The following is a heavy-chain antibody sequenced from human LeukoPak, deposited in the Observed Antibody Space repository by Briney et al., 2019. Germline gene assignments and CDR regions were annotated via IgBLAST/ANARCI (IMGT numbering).Heavy chain of an antibody. J-gene: IGHJ4*02. V-gene: IGHV3-23*01. Sequence: GGSLRLSCAASGFTFSSYAMSWVRQAPGKGLEWVSAISGSGGSTYYADSVKGRFTISRDNSKNTLYLQMNSLRAEDTAVYYCARARAGAGTFFFDYWGQGTLVTVSS. D-gene: IGHD6-13*01. CDR1: GFTFSSYA. CDR2: ISGSGGST. CDR3: ARARAGAGTFFFDY.